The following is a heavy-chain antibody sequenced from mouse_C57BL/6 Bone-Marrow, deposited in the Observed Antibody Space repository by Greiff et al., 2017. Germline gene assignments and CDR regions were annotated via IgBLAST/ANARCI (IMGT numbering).Heavy chain of an antibody. V-gene: IGHV1-59*01. Sequence: VQLQQSGAELVRPGTSVKLSCKASGYTFTSYWLHWVKQRPGQGLEWIGVIDPSDSSTNYKQKLKGKATLTVDTSSSTAYMQLSSLTSKDSAVYYCARSPGTSYWGQGTTLTVSS. CDR2: IDPSDSST. CDR1: GYTFTSYW. J-gene: IGHJ2*01. D-gene: IGHD3-3*01. CDR3: ARSPGTSY.